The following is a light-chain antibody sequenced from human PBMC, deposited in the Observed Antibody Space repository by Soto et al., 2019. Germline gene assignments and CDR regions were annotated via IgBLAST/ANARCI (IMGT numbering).Light chain of an antibody. J-gene: IGKJ1*01. V-gene: IGKV1-5*03. CDR1: QSIDSW. Sequence: DIQMTQSPSTMSASVGDRVTITCRASQSIDSWLAWYQQKPGKAPKFLMYKASNLESGVPSRFSGSGSETEFTLTISSLQPDDFATYSCQHYKSYPWTFGQGTKVEFK. CDR3: QHYKSYPWT. CDR2: KAS.